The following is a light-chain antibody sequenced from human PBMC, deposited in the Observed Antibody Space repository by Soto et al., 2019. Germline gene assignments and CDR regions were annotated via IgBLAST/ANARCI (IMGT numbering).Light chain of an antibody. CDR1: QSVSSDY. CDR3: QQYDSSPRT. CDR2: GAS. V-gene: IGKV3-20*01. J-gene: IGKJ1*01. Sequence: EIVLTQSPGTLSLSPGERVSLSCRASQSVSSDYLAWYQQKPGQAPRLLMSGASTRAPAIPDRFSGSGSGTDFTLTISRLEPEDFAVYYCQQYDSSPRTFGQGTKVEI.